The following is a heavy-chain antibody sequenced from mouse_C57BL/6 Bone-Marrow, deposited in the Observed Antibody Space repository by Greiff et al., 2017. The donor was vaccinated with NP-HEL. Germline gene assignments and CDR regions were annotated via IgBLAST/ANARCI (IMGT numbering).Heavy chain of an antibody. D-gene: IGHD2-1*01. CDR1: GFTFSDYG. CDR3: ARTGYGNHPYYFDY. J-gene: IGHJ2*01. CDR2: ISSGSSTI. Sequence: EVQRVESGGGLVKPGGSLKLSCAASGFTFSDYGMHWVRQAPEKGLEWVAYISSGSSTIYYADTVKGRFTISRDNAKNTLFLQMTSLRSEDTAMYYCARTGYGNHPYYFDYWGQGTTLTVSS. V-gene: IGHV5-17*01.